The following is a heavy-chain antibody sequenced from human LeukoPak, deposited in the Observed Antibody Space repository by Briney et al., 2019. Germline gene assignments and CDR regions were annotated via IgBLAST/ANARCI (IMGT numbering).Heavy chain of an antibody. V-gene: IGHV1-69*06. J-gene: IGHJ4*02. Sequence: SVKVSCKASNYTFTSYGISWVRQAPGQGLEWMGGIIPIFGTANYAQKFQGRVTITADKSTSTAYMELSSLRSEDTAVYYCASVKGAIFGVVTFDYWGQGTLVTVSS. CDR2: IIPIFGTA. CDR1: NYTFTSYG. D-gene: IGHD3-3*01. CDR3: ASVKGAIFGVVTFDY.